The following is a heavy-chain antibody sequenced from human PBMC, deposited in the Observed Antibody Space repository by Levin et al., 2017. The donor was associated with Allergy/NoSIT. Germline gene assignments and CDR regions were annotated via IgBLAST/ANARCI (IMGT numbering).Heavy chain of an antibody. CDR2: IYSDGST. CDR3: TKGHYSGVYQ. V-gene: IGHV3-53*01. J-gene: IGHJ4*02. D-gene: IGHD2-2*01. CDR1: GFSVSTPY. Sequence: LSLTCAASGFSVSTPYMTWVRQGPGKGLECVSVIYSDGSTYYADSVRGRFTISRDNSKNTLSLQMNSLRDDDTAVYYCTKGHYSGVYQWGQGTLVTVSS.